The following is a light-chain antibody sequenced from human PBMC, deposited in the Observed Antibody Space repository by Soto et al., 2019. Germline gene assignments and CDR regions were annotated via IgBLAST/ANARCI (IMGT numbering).Light chain of an antibody. Sequence: EVVMTQSPLSLPVTLGQPASISCSSSQSLAYSDGNTYLSWFQQRPGQSPRRLIYRVSNRDSGGPDRYSGSGSGTDITLKISRVEAEDVGIYYCMQGTHLYTFGQGTKLEIK. V-gene: IGKV2-30*01. CDR3: MQGTHLYT. CDR2: RVS. J-gene: IGKJ2*01. CDR1: QSLAYSDGNTY.